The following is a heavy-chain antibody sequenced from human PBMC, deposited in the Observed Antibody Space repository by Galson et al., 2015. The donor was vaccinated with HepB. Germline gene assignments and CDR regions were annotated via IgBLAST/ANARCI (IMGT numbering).Heavy chain of an antibody. J-gene: IGHJ3*02. V-gene: IGHV3-33*08. Sequence: SLRLSCAASGFTFSSYGMHWVRQAPGKGLEWVAVIWYDGSNKYYADSVKGRFTISRDNSKNTLYLQMNSLRAEDTAVYYCARDQDSGYDFDAFDIWGQGTMVTVSS. CDR1: GFTFSSYG. CDR2: IWYDGSNK. D-gene: IGHD5-12*01. CDR3: ARDQDSGYDFDAFDI.